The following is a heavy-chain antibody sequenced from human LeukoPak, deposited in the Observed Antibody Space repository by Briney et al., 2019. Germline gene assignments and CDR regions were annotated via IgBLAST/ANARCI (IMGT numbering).Heavy chain of an antibody. J-gene: IGHJ4*02. CDR2: IYYSGST. CDR3: TVDDGRTFDY. D-gene: IGHD4-23*01. Sequence: SETLSLTCTVSGGSISSSSYYWGWIRQPPGKGLEWIGSIYYSGSTFYNPSLKSRVTISVDTSRNQFSLKLSSVTAADTAVYTTTVDDGRTFDYWGQGTLVTVSS. CDR1: GGSISSSSYY. V-gene: IGHV4-39*01.